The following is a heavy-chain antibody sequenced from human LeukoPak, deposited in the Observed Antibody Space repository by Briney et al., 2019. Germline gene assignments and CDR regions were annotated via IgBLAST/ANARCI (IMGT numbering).Heavy chain of an antibody. Sequence: SETLSLTCAVYGGSFSGYYWNWIRQPPGKGLEWIGEINHSGSTKYNPTLKSRVTISVDKSKNQFSLKLTSVTAADTAVYYCASKDEYSTTWYAFDIWGQGTMVTVSS. V-gene: IGHV4-34*01. CDR1: GGSFSGYY. CDR3: ASKDEYSTTWYAFDI. CDR2: INHSGST. D-gene: IGHD6-13*01. J-gene: IGHJ3*02.